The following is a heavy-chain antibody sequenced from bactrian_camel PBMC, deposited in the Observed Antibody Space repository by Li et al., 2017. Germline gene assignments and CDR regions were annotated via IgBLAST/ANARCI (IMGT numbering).Heavy chain of an antibody. D-gene: IGHD1*01. CDR3: AADVVNLQMARWYTY. J-gene: IGHJ4*01. Sequence: VQLVESGGGSVQTGGSLTLSCVASGYDYSRLYMAWFRQRPGQEREAVAAIDNTGSATYTHSVAGRFTISKDNAKNTLFLQMNSLTIEDGAMYYCAADVVNLQMARWYTYWGQGTQVTVS. CDR2: IDNTGSA. CDR1: GYDYSRLY. V-gene: IGHV3S53*01.